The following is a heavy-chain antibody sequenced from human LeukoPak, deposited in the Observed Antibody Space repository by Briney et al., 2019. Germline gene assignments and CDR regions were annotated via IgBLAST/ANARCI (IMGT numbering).Heavy chain of an antibody. CDR3: ARDPGDRYFDY. CDR2: ICSSSSYI. J-gene: IGHJ4*02. Sequence: GGSLRLSCAASGFTFSSYSMNWVRQAPGKGLEWVSSICSSSSYIYYADSVKGRFTISRDNAKNSLYLQMNSLRAEDTAVYYCARDPGDRYFDYWGQGTLVTVSS. D-gene: IGHD7-27*01. CDR1: GFTFSSYS. V-gene: IGHV3-21*01.